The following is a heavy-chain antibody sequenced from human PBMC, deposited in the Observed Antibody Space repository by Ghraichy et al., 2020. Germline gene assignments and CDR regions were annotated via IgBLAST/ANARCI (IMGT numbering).Heavy chain of an antibody. D-gene: IGHD4-17*01. Sequence: ASVKVSCKASGYTFSNYGVTWVRQAPGQGLEWMGWISAYNGKTMYAQKFQGRVTMTADTSTSTGYMELRSLRSDDTAMYYCAREDLITATNSFDYWGQGTLITVSS. V-gene: IGHV1-18*01. CDR3: AREDLITATNSFDY. J-gene: IGHJ4*02. CDR1: GYTFSNYG. CDR2: ISAYNGKT.